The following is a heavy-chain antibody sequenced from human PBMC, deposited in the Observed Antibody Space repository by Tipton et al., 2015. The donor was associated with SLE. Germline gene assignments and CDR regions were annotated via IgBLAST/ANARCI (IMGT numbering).Heavy chain of an antibody. Sequence: LRLSCDVSGYSISSAYYWGWIRQPPGKGLEWIGSIYYSGSTYYNPSLKSRVTISVDTSKNQFSLKLSSVTAADTAVYYCARCIVGANSYYYYMDVWGKGTTVTVSS. CDR2: IYYSGST. J-gene: IGHJ6*03. CDR3: ARCIVGANSYYYYMDV. V-gene: IGHV4-38-2*01. CDR1: GYSISSAYY. D-gene: IGHD1-26*01.